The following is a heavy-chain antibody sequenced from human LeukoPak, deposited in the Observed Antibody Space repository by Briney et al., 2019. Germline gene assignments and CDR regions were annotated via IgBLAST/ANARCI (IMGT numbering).Heavy chain of an antibody. V-gene: IGHV3-21*04. J-gene: IGHJ3*02. CDR1: GFTFSSYS. D-gene: IGHD3-22*01. Sequence: GGSLRLSCAASGFTFSSYSMNWVRQAPGKGLEWVSSITRSNYIYYADSVKGRFTISRDNAKNSLYLQMNSLRAEDTAVYYCASPYYYDTDAFDIWGQGTMVTVSS. CDR3: ASPYYYDTDAFDI. CDR2: ITRSNYI.